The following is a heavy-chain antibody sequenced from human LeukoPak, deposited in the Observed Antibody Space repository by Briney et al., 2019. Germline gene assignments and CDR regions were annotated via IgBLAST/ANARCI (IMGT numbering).Heavy chain of an antibody. Sequence: GASVKVPCKASGYTFTGYYMHWVRQAPGQGLEWMGRINPNSGGTNYAQKFQGRVTMTRDTSISTAYMELSRLRSDDTAVYYCARDRTAVADWENYFDYWGQGTLVTVSS. J-gene: IGHJ4*02. V-gene: IGHV1-2*06. CDR3: ARDRTAVADWENYFDY. D-gene: IGHD6-19*01. CDR1: GYTFTGYY. CDR2: INPNSGGT.